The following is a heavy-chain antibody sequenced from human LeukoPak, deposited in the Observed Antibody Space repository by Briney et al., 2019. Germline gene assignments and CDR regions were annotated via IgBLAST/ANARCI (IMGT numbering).Heavy chain of an antibody. D-gene: IGHD3-10*01. Sequence: PSETLSLTCTVSGGSISSYYWSWIRQPPGKGLEWIGYIYYSGSTNYNPSLKSRVTISVDTSKNQFSLKLSSVTAADTAVYYCARPMVRGVKDAFDIWGQGTMVTVSS. CDR2: IYYSGST. CDR1: GGSISSYY. J-gene: IGHJ3*02. V-gene: IGHV4-59*08. CDR3: ARPMVRGVKDAFDI.